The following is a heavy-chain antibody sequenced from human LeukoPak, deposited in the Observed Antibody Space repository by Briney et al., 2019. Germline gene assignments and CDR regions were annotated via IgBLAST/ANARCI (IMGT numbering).Heavy chain of an antibody. CDR3: ARDQGDYRGLY. CDR1: DDSISSSAHY. J-gene: IGHJ4*02. CDR2: IYYSGST. D-gene: IGHD4-11*01. Sequence: SETLSLTCTVSDDSISSSAHYWGWIRQPPGKGLEWIGSIYYSGSTYSNPSPKSRVTISVDTSKNQFSLKLSSVTAADTAVYYCARDQGDYRGLYWGQGTLVTVSS. V-gene: IGHV4-39*07.